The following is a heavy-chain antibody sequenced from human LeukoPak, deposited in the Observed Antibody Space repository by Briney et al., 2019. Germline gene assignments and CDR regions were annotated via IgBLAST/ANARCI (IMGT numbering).Heavy chain of an antibody. V-gene: IGHV3-48*01. J-gene: IGHJ4*02. CDR3: ARDRGRGWDSEPFDY. D-gene: IGHD1-14*01. CDR1: GFTFSSYS. Sequence: GGSLRLSCAASGFTFSSYSMNWVRQAPGKGLEWVSYISSSSSTIYYADSVKGRFTIPRDNAKNSLYLQMNSLRAEDTAVYYCARDRGRGWDSEPFDYWGQGTLVTVSS. CDR2: ISSSSSTI.